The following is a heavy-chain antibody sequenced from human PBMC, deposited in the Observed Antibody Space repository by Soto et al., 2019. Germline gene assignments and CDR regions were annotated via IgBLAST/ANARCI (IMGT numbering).Heavy chain of an antibody. CDR2: IYYSGST. V-gene: IGHV4-59*01. CDR3: ARDAGTGMPDY. D-gene: IGHD1-1*01. Sequence: SETLSLTCTVSGGSISSYYWSWIRQPPGKGLGWIGYIYYSGSTNYNPSLKSRVTISVDTSKNQFSLKLSSVTAADTAVYYCARDAGTGMPDYWGQGTLVTVSS. CDR1: GGSISSYY. J-gene: IGHJ4*02.